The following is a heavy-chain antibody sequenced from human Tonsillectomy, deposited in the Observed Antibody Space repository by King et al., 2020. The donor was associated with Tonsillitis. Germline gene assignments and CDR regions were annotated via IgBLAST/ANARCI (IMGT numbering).Heavy chain of an antibody. J-gene: IGHJ4*02. Sequence: VQLVESGGGLVQPGGSLRLSCATSGFTFSSHWMHWVRQAPGKGLVWVSRIDNDGIDTPYADSVKGRFTISRDNAKNTLYLQMNSLRAEDTAVYYCARDGVGPITFDYWGQGTLVTVSS. V-gene: IGHV3-74*01. CDR2: IDNDGIDT. D-gene: IGHD3-3*01. CDR1: GFTFSSHW. CDR3: ARDGVGPITFDY.